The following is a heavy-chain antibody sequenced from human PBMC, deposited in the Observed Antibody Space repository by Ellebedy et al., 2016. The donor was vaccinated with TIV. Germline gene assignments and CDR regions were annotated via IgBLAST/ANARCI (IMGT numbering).Heavy chain of an antibody. V-gene: IGHV2-70*01. CDR3: ARIQGVDYGDYYFDY. J-gene: IGHJ4*02. CDR2: IDWDDDK. CDR1: GFSLSTSGMC. D-gene: IGHD4-17*01. Sequence: SGPTLVXPTQTLTLTCTFSGFSLSTSGMCVSWIRQPPGKALEWLALIDWDDDKYYSTSLKTRLTISKDTSKNQVVLTMTNMDPADTATYYCARIQGVDYGDYYFDYWGQGTLVTVSS.